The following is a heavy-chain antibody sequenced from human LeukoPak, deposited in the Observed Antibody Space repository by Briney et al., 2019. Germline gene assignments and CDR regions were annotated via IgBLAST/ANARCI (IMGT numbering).Heavy chain of an antibody. Sequence: PGGSLRLSCAASGFTFSSYAMSWVRQAHGEGLERVANIKQDGSEKYYVDFVKGRFTISRDNAKNSLYLQMNSLRAEDTAVYYCARVPTHYYCYSDYWGQGTLVTVSS. CDR2: IKQDGSEK. V-gene: IGHV3-7*03. J-gene: IGHJ4*02. D-gene: IGHD3-10*01. CDR3: ARVPTHYYCYSDY. CDR1: GFTFSSYA.